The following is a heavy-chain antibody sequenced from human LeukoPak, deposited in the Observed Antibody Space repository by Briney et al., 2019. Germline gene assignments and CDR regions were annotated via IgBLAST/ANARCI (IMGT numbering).Heavy chain of an antibody. V-gene: IGHV1-69*13. D-gene: IGHD3-10*01. CDR2: IIPIFGTA. J-gene: IGHJ3*02. Sequence: SVKVSCKASGGTFSSYAISWVRQAPGQGLEWMGGIIPIFGTANYAQKFQGRVTITADESTSTAYMELSSLRSDDTAVYYCARRRTAGNAFDIWGQGTMVTVSS. CDR1: GGTFSSYA. CDR3: ARRRTAGNAFDI.